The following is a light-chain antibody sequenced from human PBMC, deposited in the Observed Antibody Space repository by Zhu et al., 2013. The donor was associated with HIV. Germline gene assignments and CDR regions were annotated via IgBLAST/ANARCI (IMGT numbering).Light chain of an antibody. Sequence: QSALTQPASVSGSPGQSITISCTGTSSDVGGYNYVSWYQQHPGKAPKLMIYEVSNRPSGVSNRFSGSKSGNTASLTISGLQAEDEADYYCSSYAGSSTFYVFGTGTKVTV. CDR2: EVS. J-gene: IGLJ1*01. V-gene: IGLV2-14*01. CDR3: SSYAGSSTFYV. CDR1: SSDVGGYNY.